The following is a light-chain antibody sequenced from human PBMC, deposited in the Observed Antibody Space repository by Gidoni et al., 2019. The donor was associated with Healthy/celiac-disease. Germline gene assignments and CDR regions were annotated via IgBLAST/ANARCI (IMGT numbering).Light chain of an antibody. V-gene: IGKV1-5*03. CDR1: QSISSW. J-gene: IGKJ4*01. CDR3: QQYNSYPFT. CDR2: TAS. Sequence: IPFTQSPSTLSASVGDRVTITCLASQSISSWFAWYQQKPGKAPKLLIYTASSLESGVPSRFSGSGSGTEFTLTISSLQPDDFATYYCQQYNSYPFTFGGXTKVEIK.